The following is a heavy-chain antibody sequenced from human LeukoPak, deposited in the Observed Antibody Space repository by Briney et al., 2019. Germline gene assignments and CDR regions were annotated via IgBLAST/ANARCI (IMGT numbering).Heavy chain of an antibody. CDR1: GGSISSSSYY. V-gene: IGHV4-39*06. CDR2: IYYSGST. CDR3: ARVRGQQQLDRGFDY. D-gene: IGHD6-13*01. Sequence: SETLSLTCTVSGGSISSSSYYWGWIRQPPGKGLEWIGSIYYSGSTYYNPSLKSRVTISVDTPKNQFALRLSSVTAADTAVYYCARVRGQQQLDRGFDYWGQGTLVTVSS. J-gene: IGHJ4*02.